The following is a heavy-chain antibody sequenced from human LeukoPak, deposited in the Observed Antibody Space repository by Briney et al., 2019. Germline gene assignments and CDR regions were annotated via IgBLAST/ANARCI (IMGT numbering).Heavy chain of an antibody. D-gene: IGHD1-26*01. J-gene: IGHJ6*02. CDR2: ISYDGSNK. CDR3: ARNPGPTDPLLDPYYGMDV. V-gene: IGHV3-30*03. Sequence: GGSLRLSCAASGFTVSSYGMHWVRQAPGKGLEWVAVISYDGSNKYYADSVKGRFTISRDNSKNTLYLQMNSLRAEDTAVYYCARNPGPTDPLLDPYYGMDVWGQGTTVTVSS. CDR1: GFTVSSYG.